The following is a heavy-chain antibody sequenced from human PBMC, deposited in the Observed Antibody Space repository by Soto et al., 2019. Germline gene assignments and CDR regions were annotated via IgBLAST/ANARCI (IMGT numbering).Heavy chain of an antibody. D-gene: IGHD3-10*01. Sequence: QVQLVQSGGGVVQPGRSLRLSCAASGFSFSGYGMHWVRQAPGKGLEWVAVIWYDGSEKYYADSVKGRFTISRENSKNTLFLQMNSLRVEDTAVYYCARDEVLAYWGQGTLVTVSS. J-gene: IGHJ4*02. CDR1: GFSFSGYG. V-gene: IGHV3-33*01. CDR3: ARDEVLAY. CDR2: IWYDGSEK.